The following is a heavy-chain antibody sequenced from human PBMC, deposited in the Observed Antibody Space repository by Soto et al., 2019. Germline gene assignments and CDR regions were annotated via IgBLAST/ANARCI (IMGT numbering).Heavy chain of an antibody. CDR1: GGSISSGSYH. CDR2: IYYSGSS. V-gene: IGHV4-31*03. CDR3: ARVERRRYYFSHVC. D-gene: IGHD1-26*01. J-gene: IGHJ4*01. Sequence: SETLSLTCTVSGGSISSGSYHWSWIRQHPGKGLEWIGNIYYSGSSYYNPSLKSRATISIDTSKDQFSLRLGSVTAVDTAVYYCARVERRRYYFSHVCWGPGTLVTVSS.